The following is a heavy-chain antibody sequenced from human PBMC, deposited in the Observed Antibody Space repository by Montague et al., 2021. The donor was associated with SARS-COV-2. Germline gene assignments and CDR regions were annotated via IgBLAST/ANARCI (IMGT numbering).Heavy chain of an antibody. CDR2: IHHSGST. D-gene: IGHD3-10*01. V-gene: IGHV4-39*01. J-gene: IGHJ4*02. CDR3: ATDRAGHYYFDN. Sequence: SETLSLTCTVSGGSISSSTYYWGWIRQPPGKGLEWIGSIHHSGSTYYNPSLETRVTISVDTSKNQFSLKLSSVTAADTAVFYCATDRAGHYYFDNWGQGTPVIVSS. CDR1: GGSISSSTYY.